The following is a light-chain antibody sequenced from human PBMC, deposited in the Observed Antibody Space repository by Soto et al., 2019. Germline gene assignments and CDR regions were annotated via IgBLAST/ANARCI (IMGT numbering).Light chain of an antibody. Sequence: EIVLTQSPGTLSLSVGERVTLSCRASQSVSSYLAWYQQTPGQAPRLLIYDTSNRATGTPDRSSGSGSGTDFTLTISRLEPEDFTVYYCQQYGSSPLTFGGGTTVEIK. CDR3: QQYGSSPLT. J-gene: IGKJ4*01. CDR1: QSVSSY. CDR2: DTS. V-gene: IGKV3-20*01.